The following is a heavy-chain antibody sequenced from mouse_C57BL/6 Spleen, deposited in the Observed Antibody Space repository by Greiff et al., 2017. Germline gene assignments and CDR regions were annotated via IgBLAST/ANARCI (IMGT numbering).Heavy chain of an antibody. CDR3: AGGGLGGRYVDV. CDR1: GYAFSSSW. CDR2: IYPGDGDT. D-gene: IGHD4-1*01. V-gene: IGHV1-82*01. Sequence: QVQLQQSGPELVKPGASVKISCKASGYAFSSSWMHWVKQRPGQGLEWIGRIYPGDGDTNYNGKFKGKATLTADKSSSTAYLQLSSLTSEDSAVYFCAGGGLGGRYVDVWGKGTTVTVSS. J-gene: IGHJ1*03.